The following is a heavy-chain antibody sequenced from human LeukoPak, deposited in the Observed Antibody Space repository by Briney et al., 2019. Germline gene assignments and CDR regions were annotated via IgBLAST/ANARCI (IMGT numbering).Heavy chain of an antibody. Sequence: PGGSLRLSCAASGFTFSSYAMHWVRQAPGKGLEWVAVISYDGSNKYYADSVKGRFTISRDNSKNTLYLQMNSLRAEDTAVYYCARVQGSIVVVTTSPFGAFDIWGQGTMVTVSS. V-gene: IGHV3-30-3*01. CDR1: GFTFSSYA. CDR2: ISYDGSNK. J-gene: IGHJ3*02. CDR3: ARVQGSIVVVTTSPFGAFDI. D-gene: IGHD3-22*01.